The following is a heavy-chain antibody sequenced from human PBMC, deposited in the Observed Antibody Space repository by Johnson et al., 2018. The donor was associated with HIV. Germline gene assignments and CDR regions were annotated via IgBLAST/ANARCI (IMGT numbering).Heavy chain of an antibody. Sequence: QVQLVESGGGVVQPGRSLRLSCAASVFTFSNYPMHWVRQAPGKGLEWVSVISYDGSNKFYADSVKGRFTISRDNSKNTLYLQMNILRHEDTAVYYCSRETGELRRTHAFDIWGQGTMVTVSS. CDR2: ISYDGSNK. J-gene: IGHJ3*02. V-gene: IGHV3-30*04. CDR1: VFTFSNYP. CDR3: SRETGELRRTHAFDI. D-gene: IGHD1-14*01.